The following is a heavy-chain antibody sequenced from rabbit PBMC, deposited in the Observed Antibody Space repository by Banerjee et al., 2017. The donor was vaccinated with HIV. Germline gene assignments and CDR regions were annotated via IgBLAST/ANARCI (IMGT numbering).Heavy chain of an antibody. CDR2: IYGGSSGST. Sequence: QEQLEESGGDLVKPEGSLTLTCTASGFDFSSGAYVCWVRQAPGKGLEWIACIYGGSSGSTWYASWAKGRFTISKSSTTTVTLQMTSLTAADTATYFCARDLAGVIGWNFGLWGPGTLVTVS. CDR1: GFDFSSGAY. CDR3: ARDLAGVIGWNFGL. V-gene: IGHV1S45*01. J-gene: IGHJ6*01. D-gene: IGHD4-1*01.